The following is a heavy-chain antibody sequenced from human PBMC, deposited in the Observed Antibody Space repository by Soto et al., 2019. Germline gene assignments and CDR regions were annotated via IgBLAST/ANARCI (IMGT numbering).Heavy chain of an antibody. J-gene: IGHJ6*03. CDR1: GFTFSNFA. CDR3: AKFEGALHHNYHMDV. D-gene: IGHD3-9*01. V-gene: IGHV3-23*01. CDR2: VYGGGNGA. Sequence: EMQLLESGGGLVQPGGSLRLSSAASGFTFSNFAMTWVRQAPGKGLEWVSGVYGGGNGALYADSVKGRFIISRDNSKNALYLHMNSLRAGDTAVYYCAKFEGALHHNYHMDVWGQGTTVTVSS.